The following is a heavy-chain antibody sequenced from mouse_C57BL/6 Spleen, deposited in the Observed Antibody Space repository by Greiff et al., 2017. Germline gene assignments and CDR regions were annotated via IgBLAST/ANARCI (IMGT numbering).Heavy chain of an antibody. J-gene: IGHJ2*01. D-gene: IGHD1-1*02. Sequence: VQLQQSGAELVRPGASVTLSCKASGYTFTDYEMHWVKQTPVHGLEWIGAIDPETGGTAYNQKFKGKAILTADKSSSTAYMELRSLTSEDSAVYYCTRGGSWYFDYWGQGTTLTVSS. CDR3: TRGGSWYFDY. CDR1: GYTFTDYE. V-gene: IGHV1-15*01. CDR2: IDPETGGT.